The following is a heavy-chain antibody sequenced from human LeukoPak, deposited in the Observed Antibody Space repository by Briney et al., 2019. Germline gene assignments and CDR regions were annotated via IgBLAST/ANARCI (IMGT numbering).Heavy chain of an antibody. Sequence: GGSLRLSCAASGFTVSSSYMSWVRQAPGKGLEWVSVLYSDGTTYYADSVKGRFTISRDNAKNSLYLQMNSLRDEDTAVYYCARDLYYGSGSYDYWGQGTLVTVSS. J-gene: IGHJ4*02. CDR1: GFTVSSSY. CDR3: ARDLYYGSGSYDY. D-gene: IGHD3-10*01. CDR2: LYSDGTT. V-gene: IGHV3-53*01.